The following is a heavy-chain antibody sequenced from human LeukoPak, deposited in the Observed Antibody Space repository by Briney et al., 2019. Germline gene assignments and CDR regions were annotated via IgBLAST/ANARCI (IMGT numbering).Heavy chain of an antibody. CDR3: ASSGYNYGTSYFAY. J-gene: IGHJ4*02. D-gene: IGHD5-18*01. Sequence: AGGSLRLSCEASGFTFSNYAMSWVRQAPGKGLEWVSAISGSGDSTFDADSVKGRFTISRDNSKNTLYLQMNSLRAEDTAIYYCASSGYNYGTSYFAYWGQGTLVTVSS. V-gene: IGHV3-23*01. CDR2: ISGSGDST. CDR1: GFTFSNYA.